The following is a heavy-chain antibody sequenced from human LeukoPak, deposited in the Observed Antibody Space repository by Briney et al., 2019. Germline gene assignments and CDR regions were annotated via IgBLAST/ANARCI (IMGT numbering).Heavy chain of an antibody. CDR3: AKGGDSGSYRNWFDS. V-gene: IGHV3-23*01. D-gene: IGHD3-10*01. J-gene: IGHJ5*01. CDR2: IKSGGST. Sequence: GGSLRLSCAASGFTFSTYAMSWDRQAPGKGLEWVSTIKSGGSTDYEDSVKGRFTISRDNSDNTLYLQMNSLRPEDTAVYYCAKGGDSGSYRNWFDSWGQGTLVTVSS. CDR1: GFTFSTYA.